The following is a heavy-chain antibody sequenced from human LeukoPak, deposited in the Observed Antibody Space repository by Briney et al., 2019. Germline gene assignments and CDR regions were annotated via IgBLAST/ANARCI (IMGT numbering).Heavy chain of an antibody. CDR2: IYYSGST. D-gene: IGHD5-18*01. CDR1: GGSISDAAYY. Sequence: SETLSLTCTVSGGSISDAAYYWSWIRQHPGEGLKWIGYIYYSGSTSYNPSLKSRVTISVDTSKNQFSLKLTSVTAADTAVYYCAREGYSYISEGFDYWGQGTLVTVSS. CDR3: AREGYSYISEGFDY. J-gene: IGHJ4*02. V-gene: IGHV4-31*03.